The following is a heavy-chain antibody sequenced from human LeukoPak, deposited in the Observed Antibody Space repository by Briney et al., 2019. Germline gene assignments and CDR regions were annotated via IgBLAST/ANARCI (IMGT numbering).Heavy chain of an antibody. V-gene: IGHV3-21*01. CDR3: ARDKSSSPLDAFDI. D-gene: IGHD6-13*01. Sequence: GGSLRLSCAASGFTFSSYSMNRVRQAPGKGLEWVSSISSSSSYIYYADSVKGRFTISRDNAKNSLYLQMNSLRAEDTAVYYCARDKSSSPLDAFDIWGQGTMDTVSS. J-gene: IGHJ3*02. CDR2: ISSSSSYI. CDR1: GFTFSSYS.